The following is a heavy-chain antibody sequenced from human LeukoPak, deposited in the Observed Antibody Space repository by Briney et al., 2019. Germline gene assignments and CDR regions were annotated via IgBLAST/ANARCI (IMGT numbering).Heavy chain of an antibody. Sequence: GGSLRLSCAASGFTFSSYAMHWVRQAPGKGLEWVAVISYDGSNKYYADSVKGRFTISRDNSKNTLYLQMNSLRAEDTAVYYCATSFGYYYDSSVLVYWGQGTLVTVSS. J-gene: IGHJ4*02. CDR2: ISYDGSNK. CDR1: GFTFSSYA. V-gene: IGHV3-30*04. CDR3: ATSFGYYYDSSVLVY. D-gene: IGHD3-22*01.